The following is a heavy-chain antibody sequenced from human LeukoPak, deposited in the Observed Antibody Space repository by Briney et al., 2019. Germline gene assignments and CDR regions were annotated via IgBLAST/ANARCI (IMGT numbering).Heavy chain of an antibody. Sequence: PGGSLRLSCAASGFTFSSFDMTWVRQAPGKGLEWVSTISVSATNTSYADSVKGRFTISRDNAKNSVYLQMNSLRAEDTAVYYCATGSSSSFDYWGQGTLATVSA. CDR1: GFTFSSFD. V-gene: IGHV3-21*01. J-gene: IGHJ4*02. D-gene: IGHD6-13*01. CDR3: ATGSSSSFDY. CDR2: ISVSATNT.